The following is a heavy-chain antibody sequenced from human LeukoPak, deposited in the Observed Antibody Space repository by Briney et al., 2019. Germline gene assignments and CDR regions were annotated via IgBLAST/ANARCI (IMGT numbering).Heavy chain of an antibody. CDR2: INAYNGNT. Sequence: ASVKVSCKTSGYTFTYYVISWVRQAPGQGLEWMGWINAYNGNTNDAQKFQGGVTMTTDTSTSTAYMELRSLRSDDTAVYYCARGEKPYDYWGQGTLVSVSS. CDR3: ARGEKPYDY. J-gene: IGHJ4*02. V-gene: IGHV1-18*01. D-gene: IGHD1-26*01. CDR1: GYTFTYYV.